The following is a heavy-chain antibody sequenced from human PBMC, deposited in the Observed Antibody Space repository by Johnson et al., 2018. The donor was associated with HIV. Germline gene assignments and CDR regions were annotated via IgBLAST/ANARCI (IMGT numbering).Heavy chain of an antibody. CDR1: GFTVRSNY. CDR2: IYSGGKT. D-gene: IGHD6-19*01. CDR3: VSSGCQRCAFDV. V-gene: IGHV3-66*01. Sequence: VQLVESGGDLVQPGGSLRLSCAASGFTVRSNYMSWVRQAPGTGLEWVSVIYSGGKTYYADSLKGRFTISRDNSKNTLYLQMNSLKAEDQAVYYCVSSGCQRCAFDVWGQGTMVTVSS. J-gene: IGHJ3*01.